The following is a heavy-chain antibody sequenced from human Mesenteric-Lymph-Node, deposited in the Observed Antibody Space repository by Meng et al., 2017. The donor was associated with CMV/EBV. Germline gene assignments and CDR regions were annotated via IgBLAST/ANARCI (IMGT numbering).Heavy chain of an antibody. Sequence: GGSLRLSCAVSGLTLRSYAMHWVRQAPGKGLEWVAIISYDGSSQNYRDSVKGRFIISRDNSKNMLSLQMNSLRDEDTAIYYCAPYQGYYPYWGQGTLVTVSS. D-gene: IGHD2-15*01. J-gene: IGHJ4*02. V-gene: IGHV3-30*04. CDR1: GLTLRSYA. CDR2: ISYDGSSQ. CDR3: APYQGYYPY.